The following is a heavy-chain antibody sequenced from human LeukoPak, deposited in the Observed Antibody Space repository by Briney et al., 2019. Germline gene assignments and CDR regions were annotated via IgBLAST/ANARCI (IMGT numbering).Heavy chain of an antibody. D-gene: IGHD3-3*01. CDR1: GGSISSSSYY. J-gene: IGHJ5*02. Sequence: PSETLSLTCTVSGGSISSSSYYWGWIRQPPGKGLEWIGSIYYSGSTYYNPSLKSRVTISVDTSKNQFSLKLSSVTAADTAVYYCARDSSTYYDFWSGYSGVDPWGQGTLVTVSS. CDR2: IYYSGST. CDR3: ARDSSTYYDFWSGYSGVDP. V-gene: IGHV4-39*07.